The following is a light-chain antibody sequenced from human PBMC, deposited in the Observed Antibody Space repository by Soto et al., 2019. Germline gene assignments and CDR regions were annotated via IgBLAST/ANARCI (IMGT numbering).Light chain of an antibody. Sequence: DIQMTQSPSSVSASVGDRVTITCRASQGITSWLAWYQQKPGRAPKLLIYAASSLQSGVPSRFSGSGSGRDFTLTISRLQPEDFANYFCQPTSSFPLTFGGGTKVEIK. V-gene: IGKV1-12*01. CDR1: QGITSW. J-gene: IGKJ4*01. CDR2: AAS. CDR3: QPTSSFPLT.